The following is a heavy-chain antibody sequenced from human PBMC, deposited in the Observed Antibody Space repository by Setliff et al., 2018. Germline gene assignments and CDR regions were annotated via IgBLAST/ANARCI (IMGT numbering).Heavy chain of an antibody. CDR2: FYHSASS. J-gene: IGHJ6*03. D-gene: IGHD3-10*01. V-gene: IGHV4-59*08. CDR1: GGSISSDY. CDR3: ARSHYYASGNSHYYYMDV. Sequence: PSETLSLTCNVSGGSISSDYWAWIRQPPGKALEWIGYFYHSASSNYNPSLKGWVTMSADTSKKQLYLSLTSVSVADTAMYYCARSHYYASGNSHYYYMDVWGKGTAVTVSS.